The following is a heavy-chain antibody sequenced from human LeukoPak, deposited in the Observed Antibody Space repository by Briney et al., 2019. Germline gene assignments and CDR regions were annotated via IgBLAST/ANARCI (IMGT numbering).Heavy chain of an antibody. J-gene: IGHJ4*02. V-gene: IGHV1-24*01. D-gene: IGHD3-10*01. CDR3: ATGLLWFGESSRDY. CDR1: GYTLTELS. CDR2: FDPEDGET. Sequence: GASVKVSCTVSGYTLTELSMHWVRQAPGKGLEWMGGFDPEDGETIYAQKFQGRVTMTEDTSTDTAYMELSSLRSEDTAVYYCATGLLWFGESSRDYWGQGTLVTVSS.